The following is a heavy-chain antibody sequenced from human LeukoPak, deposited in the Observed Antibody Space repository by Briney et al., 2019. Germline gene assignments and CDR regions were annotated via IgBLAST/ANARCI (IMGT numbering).Heavy chain of an antibody. J-gene: IGHJ4*02. D-gene: IGHD2-15*01. CDR2: ISGSGGST. V-gene: IGHV3-23*01. Sequence: GGSLRLSCAASGFTFSSYAMSWVRQAPGKGLEWVSAISGSGGSTYYAASVKGRFTISRDNSKNTLYLQMNSLRAEDTAVYYCAKVGVVVVAAADYWGQGTLVTVSS. CDR1: GFTFSSYA. CDR3: AKVGVVVVAAADY.